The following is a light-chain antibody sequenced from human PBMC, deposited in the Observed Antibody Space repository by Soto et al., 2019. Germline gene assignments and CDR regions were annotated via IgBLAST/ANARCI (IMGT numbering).Light chain of an antibody. CDR2: EVN. CDR1: SSDVADYNY. J-gene: IGLJ3*02. Sequence: QSALTQPASVSGSPGQSITISCTGASSDVADYNYVAWYQHRPGKAPKVMIYEVNVRPSGISSRFSGSMSGNTASLTISGLQAEAEAVYYCSSHTSSSTLEVFGGGTKVTV. CDR3: SSHTSSSTLEV. V-gene: IGLV2-14*01.